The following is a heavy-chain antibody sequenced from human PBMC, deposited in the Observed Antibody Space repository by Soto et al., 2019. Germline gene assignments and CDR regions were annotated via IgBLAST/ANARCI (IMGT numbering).Heavy chain of an antibody. CDR2: IIPILGIA. CDR1: GGTFISYT. CDR3: ARHVQLGYAFDI. D-gene: IGHD7-27*01. J-gene: IGHJ3*02. V-gene: IGHV1-69*02. Sequence: VKVSCKASGGTFISYTISWVRQAPGQGLEWMGRIIPILGIANYAQKFQGRVTITADKSTSTAYMELSSLRSEDTAVYYCARHVQLGYAFDIWGQGTMVTVSS.